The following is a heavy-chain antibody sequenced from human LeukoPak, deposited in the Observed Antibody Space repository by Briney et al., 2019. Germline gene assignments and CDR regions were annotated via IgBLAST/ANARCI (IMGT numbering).Heavy chain of an antibody. CDR2: INPNSGGT. V-gene: IGHV1-2*02. CDR1: GYTFTGYY. J-gene: IGHJ4*02. D-gene: IGHD6-19*01. Sequence: ASVKVSCKASGYTFTGYYMHWVRQAPGQGLEWMGWINPNSGGTHYAQKFQGRVTMTRDTSISTAYMELSSLRSDDTALYYCASGSSLDGSSGWPTHYYWGQGVLVTVSS. CDR3: ASGSSLDGSSGWPTHYY.